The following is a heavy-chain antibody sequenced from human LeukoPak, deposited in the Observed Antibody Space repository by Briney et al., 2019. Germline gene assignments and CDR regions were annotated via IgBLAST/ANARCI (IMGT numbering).Heavy chain of an antibody. D-gene: IGHD6-19*01. CDR1: GFTFSSYA. CDR2: ISYDGSNK. J-gene: IGHJ4*02. V-gene: IGHV3-30*04. Sequence: PGGSLRLSCAASGFTFSSYAMHWVRQAPGKGLEWVAVISYDGSNKYYADSVKGRFTISRDNSKNTLYLQMNSLRAEDTAVYYCAREISSLSSGWYLGFDYWGQGTLVTVSS. CDR3: AREISSLSSGWYLGFDY.